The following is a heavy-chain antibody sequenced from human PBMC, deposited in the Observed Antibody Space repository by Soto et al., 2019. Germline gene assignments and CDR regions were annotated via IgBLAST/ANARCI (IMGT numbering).Heavy chain of an antibody. V-gene: IGHV3-30-3*01. CDR2: ISYDGYNT. CDR3: ATDERHCSSFACYGGLDYGMNV. CDR1: GFTFVTFA. D-gene: IGHD2-2*01. Sequence: GGSLRLSCAASGFTFVTFAIHWVRQTPGKVLEWVALISYDGYNTYYADSVKGRFTISRDNSKNQLYLQMNSLRAEDTAVYYCATDERHCSSFACYGGLDYGMNVWGQGTTVTVSS. J-gene: IGHJ6*02.